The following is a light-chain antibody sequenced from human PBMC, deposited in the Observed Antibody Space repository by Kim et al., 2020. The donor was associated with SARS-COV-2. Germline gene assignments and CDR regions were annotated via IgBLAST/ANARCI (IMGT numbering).Light chain of an antibody. CDR2: DNN. CDR3: GTWDSSLREVV. J-gene: IGLJ2*01. Sequence: GQKVTISCSGSSSNIGNNYVSWYQQLPGTAPKLLIYDNNKRPSGIPDRFSGSKSGTSATLGITGLQTGDEADYYCGTWDSSLREVVFGGGTQLTVL. CDR1: SSNIGNNY. V-gene: IGLV1-51*01.